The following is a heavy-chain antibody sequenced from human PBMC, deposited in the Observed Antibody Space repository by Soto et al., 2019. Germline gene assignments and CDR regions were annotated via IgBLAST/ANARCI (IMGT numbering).Heavy chain of an antibody. CDR2: INTGNGTT. CDR3: ASNAFDY. Sequence: QVQFLQSGAEVKKPGASVKVSCKTSGYIFTDYPIHWVRQAPGRGLEWVAWINTGNGTTRYSPRLQGSVSLRTDTSASTAFMELTRLRFEDTAIYYCASNAFDYWGQGTLVAVSP. J-gene: IGHJ4*02. CDR1: GYIFTDYP. V-gene: IGHV1-3*04.